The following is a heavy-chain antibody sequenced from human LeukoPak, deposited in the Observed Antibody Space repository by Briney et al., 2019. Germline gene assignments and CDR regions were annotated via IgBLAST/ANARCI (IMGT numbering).Heavy chain of an antibody. CDR3: ARHGLPPRFDY. D-gene: IGHD2-15*01. Sequence: PSETLSLTCTVSGGSISSSSYYWGWIRQPPGKGLEWIGSIHYSGSTYYNPSLKSRVTISVDTSKNQFSLKLSSVTAADTAVYYCARHGLPPRFDYWGQGTLVTVSS. CDR2: IHYSGST. CDR1: GGSISSSSYY. J-gene: IGHJ4*02. V-gene: IGHV4-39*01.